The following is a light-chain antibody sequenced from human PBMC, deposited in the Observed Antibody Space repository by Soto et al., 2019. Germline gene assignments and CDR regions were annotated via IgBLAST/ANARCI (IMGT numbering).Light chain of an antibody. CDR1: QTISRW. J-gene: IGKJ5*01. Sequence: DIQLTQTPSTLSASVGDEGTITCRASQTISRWLAWYQQKPGRAPKLLIYDASTLESGVPSRFSGSGSETEFTLTISRLQPDDFATYFCHSRAFGQGTRLENK. CDR3: HSRA. CDR2: DAS. V-gene: IGKV1-5*01.